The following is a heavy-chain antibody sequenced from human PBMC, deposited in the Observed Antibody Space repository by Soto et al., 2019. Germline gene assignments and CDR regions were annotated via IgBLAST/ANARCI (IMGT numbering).Heavy chain of an antibody. CDR3: ARGPRGVRGYWFDP. D-gene: IGHD3-10*01. CDR2: IKQDGSEK. Sequence: GGSLRLSCAASGFTFSSYWMSWVRQAPGKGLEWVANIKQDGSEKYYVDSVKGRFTISRDNAKNSLYLQMNSLRAEDTAVYYCARGPRGVRGYWFDPWGQGTLVTVSS. CDR1: GFTFSSYW. V-gene: IGHV3-7*01. J-gene: IGHJ5*02.